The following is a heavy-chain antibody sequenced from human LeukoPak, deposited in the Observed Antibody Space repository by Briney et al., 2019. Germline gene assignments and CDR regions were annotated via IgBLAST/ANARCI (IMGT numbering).Heavy chain of an antibody. CDR1: GYTFTSYA. CDR3: ARDFGRMATGDLFDY. CDR2: INTNTGNP. Sequence: GASVKVSCKASGYTFTSYAMNWVRQALGQGLEWMGWINTNTGNPTYAQGFTGRFVFSLDTSVSTVYLQISSLKAEDTAVYYCARDFGRMATGDLFDYWGQGTLVTVSS. V-gene: IGHV7-4-1*02. D-gene: IGHD5-24*01. J-gene: IGHJ4*02.